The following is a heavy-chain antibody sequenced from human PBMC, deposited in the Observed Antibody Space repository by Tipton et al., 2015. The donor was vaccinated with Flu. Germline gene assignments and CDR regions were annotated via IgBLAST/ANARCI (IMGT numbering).Heavy chain of an antibody. CDR3: ARMRARDCTLGVCYLWYFDL. D-gene: IGHD2-21*01. J-gene: IGHJ2*01. CDR2: ISYSGST. CDR1: GYSINNGYY. V-gene: IGHV4-61*01. Sequence: TLSLTCAVSGYSINNGYYWTWIRQPPGKGLEYIGQISYSGSTNNNPSLKSRVTISVDTSKNQFSLQLTSVTAADTAVYYCARMRARDCTLGVCYLWYFDLWGRGTLVTVSS.